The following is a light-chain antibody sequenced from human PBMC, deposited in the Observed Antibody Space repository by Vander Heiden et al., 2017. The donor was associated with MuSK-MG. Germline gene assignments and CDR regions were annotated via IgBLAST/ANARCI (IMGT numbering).Light chain of an antibody. CDR1: HYNIGTQI. V-gene: IGLV1-44*01. Sequence: QSALTQPPSASGTPGQRVTISCSGSHYNIGTQIVSWYQHIPGTTPKLLIHTNTQRPSGVPDRFSGSKSGTSASLAISGLQSEDEADYFCAVWDDSLNGPVFGGGTKLTVL. CDR3: AVWDDSLNGPV. J-gene: IGLJ2*01. CDR2: TNT.